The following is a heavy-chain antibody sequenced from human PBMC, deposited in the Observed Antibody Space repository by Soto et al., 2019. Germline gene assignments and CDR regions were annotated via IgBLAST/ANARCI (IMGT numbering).Heavy chain of an antibody. V-gene: IGHV4-30-4*01. CDR3: ARGGTYYDFWSGYSYYYYGMDV. CDR1: GGSISSGDYY. Sequence: SETLSLTCTVSGGSISSGDYYWSWIRQPPGKGLEWIGYIYYSGSTYYNPSLKSRVTISVDTSKNQFSLKLSSVTAADTAVYYCARGGTYYDFWSGYSYYYYGMDVWGQGTTVTVSS. D-gene: IGHD3-3*01. CDR2: IYYSGST. J-gene: IGHJ6*02.